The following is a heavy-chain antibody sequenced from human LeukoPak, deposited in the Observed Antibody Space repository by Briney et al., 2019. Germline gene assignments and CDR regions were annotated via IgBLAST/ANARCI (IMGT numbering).Heavy chain of an antibody. V-gene: IGHV3-74*01. CDR2: INSDGSST. CDR1: GFTFSSYW. J-gene: IGHJ4*02. Sequence: PGGSLRLSCAASGFTFSSYWMHWVRQAPGKGLVWVSRINSDGSSTSYADSVKGRFTISRDNAKNTLYLQMNSLRAEDTAVYYCARDRCPYDSSGYKRRAGFDYWGQGTLVTVSS. D-gene: IGHD3-22*01. CDR3: ARDRCPYDSSGYKRRAGFDY.